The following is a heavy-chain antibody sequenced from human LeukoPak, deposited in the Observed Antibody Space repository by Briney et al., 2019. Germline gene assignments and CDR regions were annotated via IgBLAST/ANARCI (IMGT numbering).Heavy chain of an antibody. CDR3: ARGYDSSGYYDNWFDP. CDR1: GFTFSSYA. V-gene: IGHV3-23*01. Sequence: GGSLRLSCAASGFTFSSYAMSWVRQAPGKGLEWVSAISGSGGSTYYADSVKGRFTNSRDNSKNTLYLQMNSLRAEDTAVYYCARGYDSSGYYDNWFDPWGQGTLVSVSS. J-gene: IGHJ5*02. CDR2: ISGSGGST. D-gene: IGHD3-22*01.